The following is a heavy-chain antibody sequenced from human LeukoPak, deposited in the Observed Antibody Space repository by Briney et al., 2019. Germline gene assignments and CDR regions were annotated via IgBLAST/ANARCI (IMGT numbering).Heavy chain of an antibody. D-gene: IGHD1-26*01. V-gene: IGHV4-34*01. CDR1: GGSFTKHQ. Sequence: SETLSLTCAVYGGSFTKHQWSWIRQPPGKGLEWIGAINDGGSTNYNPSLKSRVTISVDTSKNQFSLKLSSVTAADTAVYYCASDIQSGSYSGYWGQGTLVTVSS. CDR2: INDGGST. CDR3: ASDIQSGSYSGY. J-gene: IGHJ4*02.